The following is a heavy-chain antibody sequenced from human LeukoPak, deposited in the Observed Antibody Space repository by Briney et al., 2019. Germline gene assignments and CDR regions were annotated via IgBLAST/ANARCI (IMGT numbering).Heavy chain of an antibody. CDR1: GVSISSYY. CDR2: IYYSGST. CDR3: ARGSRYYGMDV. Sequence: SETLSLTCTVSGVSISSYYWSWIRQPPGKGLEWIGYIYYSGSTNYNPSLKSRVTISVDTSKNQFSLKLSSVTAADTAVYYCARGSRYYGMDVWGQGTTVTVSS. V-gene: IGHV4-59*01. J-gene: IGHJ6*02.